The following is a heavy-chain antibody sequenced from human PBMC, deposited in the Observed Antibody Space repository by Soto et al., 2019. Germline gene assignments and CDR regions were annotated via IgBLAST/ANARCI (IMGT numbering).Heavy chain of an antibody. CDR1: GGSISSSSYY. CDR3: ARDQGTAMIAGLDS. Sequence: SETLSLTCTVSGGSISSSSYYWGWIRQPPGKGLEWIGSIYYSGSTYYNPSLKSRVTISLDKSKNQFSLKLSSVTAADTAVYYCARDQGTAMIAGLDSWGQGALVTVSS. V-gene: IGHV4-39*07. J-gene: IGHJ4*02. D-gene: IGHD5-18*01. CDR2: IYYSGST.